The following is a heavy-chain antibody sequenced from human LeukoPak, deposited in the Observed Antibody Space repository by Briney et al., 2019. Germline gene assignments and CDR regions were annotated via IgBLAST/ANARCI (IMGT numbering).Heavy chain of an antibody. CDR1: GYSISSGYY. Sequence: SETLSLTCDVSGYSISSGYYWGWIRQPPGKGLEWIGTIYHSGNTYYNPSLRSRVTISVDTSKNHFSLRLSSLTAADTAFYYCARTYLHDSSGCFGPYWGQGTLVTVSS. J-gene: IGHJ4*02. CDR2: IYHSGNT. CDR3: ARTYLHDSSGCFGPY. D-gene: IGHD3-22*01. V-gene: IGHV4-38-2*01.